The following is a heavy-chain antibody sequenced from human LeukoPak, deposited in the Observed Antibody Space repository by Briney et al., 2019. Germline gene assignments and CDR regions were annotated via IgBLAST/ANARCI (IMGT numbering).Heavy chain of an antibody. J-gene: IGHJ6*03. D-gene: IGHD2-2*01. CDR3: ARLPAAVDHYYYYMDV. CDR1: GYTFTSYG. CDR2: ISAYNGNT. Sequence: ASVKVSCKASGYTFTSYGISWVRQAPGQGLEWMGWISAYNGNTNYAQKLQGRVTMTTDTSTSTAYMELRSLRSDDTAVYYCARLPAAVDHYYYYMDVWGKGTTVTVSS. V-gene: IGHV1-18*01.